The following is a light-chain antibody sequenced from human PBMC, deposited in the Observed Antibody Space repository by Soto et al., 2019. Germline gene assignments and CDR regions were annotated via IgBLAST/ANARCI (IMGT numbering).Light chain of an antibody. CDR2: DSS. V-gene: IGKV3-11*01. CDR1: QTIDKF. Sequence: EAELTQSPATLSLSPGETATLSCRASQTIDKFLAWYQQRPGQPPRLLIFDSSNRATGVPVRFSGSGSGTVFTLTIGSLEPEDSAVYYCQQRKHWPPITVGQGTRMEIK. J-gene: IGKJ5*01. CDR3: QQRKHWPPIT.